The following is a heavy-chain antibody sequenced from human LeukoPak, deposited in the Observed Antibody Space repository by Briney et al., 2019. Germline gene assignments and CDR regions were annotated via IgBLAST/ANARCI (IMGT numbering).Heavy chain of an antibody. Sequence: TSVKVSCKASGFTFTTSAIQWVRQARGQRLEWIGWIVVGSGNRSYAQKFQERVTITRDMSTSTAYMEVDSLRSEDTAVYYCAASSEQQLVPEYYYYYYGMDVWGQGTTVTVSS. D-gene: IGHD6-13*01. V-gene: IGHV1-58*02. J-gene: IGHJ6*02. CDR3: AASSEQQLVPEYYYYYYGMDV. CDR1: GFTFTTSA. CDR2: IVVGSGNR.